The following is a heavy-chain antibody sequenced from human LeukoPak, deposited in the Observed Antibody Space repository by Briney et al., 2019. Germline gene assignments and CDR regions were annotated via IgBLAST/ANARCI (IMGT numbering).Heavy chain of an antibody. D-gene: IGHD6-25*01. V-gene: IGHV3-74*01. Sequence: GGSLRLSCAASGFIFSDYNMNWVRQAPGKGLVWVSRINSDGSSTSYADSVKGRFTISRDNSKNSLYLQMNSLRAEDTALYYCAKAGSIGDYYYYYMDVWGKGTTVTVSS. CDR2: INSDGSST. CDR1: GFIFSDYN. CDR3: AKAGSIGDYYYYYMDV. J-gene: IGHJ6*03.